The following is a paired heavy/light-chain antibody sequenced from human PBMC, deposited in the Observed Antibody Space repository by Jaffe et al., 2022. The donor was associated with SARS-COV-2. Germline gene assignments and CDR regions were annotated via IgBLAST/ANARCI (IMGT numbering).Light chain of an antibody. Sequence: QSVLTQPPSVSGAPGQRVTISCTGSSSNIGADYDVHWYQQLPGTAPKLLIYGNNDRPSGVPDRFSGSKSGTSASLVISGLRTEDEADYYCQSYDRTLTAHVFGAGTEVAVL. CDR1: SSNIGADYD. J-gene: IGLJ1*01. CDR3: QSYDRTLTAHV. V-gene: IGLV1-40*01. CDR2: GNN.
Heavy chain of an antibody. CDR3: AREILVGYSTHFDY. Sequence: EVQLLESGGGLIQPGGSLRLSCAASGFSLRNYAMSWVRQAPGKGPEWVSAISGSGDRTYYADSVQGRFTVSRDNYMNMLYLRMSSLSAEDTAVYYCAREILVGYSTHFDYWGQGTLVIVSP. D-gene: IGHD1-26*01. CDR1: GFSLRNYA. CDR2: ISGSGDRT. J-gene: IGHJ4*02. V-gene: IGHV3-23*01.